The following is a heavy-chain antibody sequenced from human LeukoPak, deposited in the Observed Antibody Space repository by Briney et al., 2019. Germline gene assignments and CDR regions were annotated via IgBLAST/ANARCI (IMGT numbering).Heavy chain of an antibody. CDR3: ARDQGSGWANFDY. V-gene: IGHV1-69*04. Sequence: SVKVSCKASGGTFSSYAISWVRQAPGQGLEWMGRIIPILGIANYAQKFQGRATITADKSTSTAYMELSSLRSEDTAVYYCARDQGSGWANFDYWGQGTLVTVSS. J-gene: IGHJ4*02. D-gene: IGHD6-19*01. CDR2: IIPILGIA. CDR1: GGTFSSYA.